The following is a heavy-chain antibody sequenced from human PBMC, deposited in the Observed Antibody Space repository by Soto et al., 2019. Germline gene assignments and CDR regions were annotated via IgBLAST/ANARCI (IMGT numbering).Heavy chain of an antibody. CDR1: GFPFGGYT. J-gene: IGHJ4*02. CDR2: IRDGGEST. V-gene: IGHV3-23*01. D-gene: IGHD6-19*01. CDR3: VKDGWEN. Sequence: EVQLLESGGGLAQPGGSLRLSCAASGFPFGGYTMSWVRQAPGKGLEWVSAIRDGGESTYYADSVKGRFTISRDNSKNTMYLQLNSLRPEDTAAYFCVKDGWENWGQGTLVTVSS.